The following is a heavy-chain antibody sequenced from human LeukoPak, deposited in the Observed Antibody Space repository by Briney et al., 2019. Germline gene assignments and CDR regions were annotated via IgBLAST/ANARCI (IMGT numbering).Heavy chain of an antibody. J-gene: IGHJ4*02. V-gene: IGHV1-46*01. CDR1: GGTFSSYA. CDR3: ARDFLYYYDSSGYSYYFDY. D-gene: IGHD3-22*01. CDR2: INPSGGST. Sequence: VSVKVSCKASGGTFSSYAISWVRQAPGQGLEWMGIINPSGGSTSYAQKFQGRVTMTRDTSTSTVYMELSSLRSEDTAVYYCARDFLYYYDSSGYSYYFDYWGQGTLVTVSS.